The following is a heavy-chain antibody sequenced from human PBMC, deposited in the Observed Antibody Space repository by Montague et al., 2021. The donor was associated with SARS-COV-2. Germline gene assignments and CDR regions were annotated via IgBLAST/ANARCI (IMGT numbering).Heavy chain of an antibody. V-gene: IGHV4-4*09. J-gene: IGHJ4*02. CDR2: MYETGNM. CDR1: SGSLSNYY. D-gene: IGHD2/OR15-2a*01. Sequence: SETRSLTCTVSSGSLSNYYWSWIRQSPDKGLEWIGYMYETGNMIYNPSLRSRVSISADTSKSQFSLRLTSVTAADSARYYCARNMAYWGQGVLVTV. CDR3: ARNMAY.